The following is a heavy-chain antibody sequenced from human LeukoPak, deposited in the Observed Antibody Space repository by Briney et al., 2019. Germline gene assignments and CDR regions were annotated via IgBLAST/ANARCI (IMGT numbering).Heavy chain of an antibody. CDR2: IIPIFGTA. CDR3: ARALQSDSAD. Sequence: ASVKVSCKASGGTFSSYAISWERQAPGQGLEWMGGIIPIFGTANYAQKFQGRVTITTDESTSTAYMELSSLRSEDTAVYYCARALQSDSADWGQGTLVTVSS. J-gene: IGHJ4*02. CDR1: GGTFSSYA. D-gene: IGHD4-11*01. V-gene: IGHV1-69*05.